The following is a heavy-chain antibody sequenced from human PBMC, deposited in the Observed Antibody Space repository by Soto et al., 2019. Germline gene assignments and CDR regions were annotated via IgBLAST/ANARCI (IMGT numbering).Heavy chain of an antibody. D-gene: IGHD6-19*01. Sequence: GESLKISCKGSGYSFTTYWIGWVRQMPGKGLEWMGFIYLGDSDTRYSPPFQGQVTISADKSIRTAYLQWSSLKASDTAMYYCVRRREAIAVKGNWIDPWGQGTLVTVSS. CDR3: VRRREAIAVKGNWIDP. V-gene: IGHV5-51*01. CDR2: IYLGDSDT. CDR1: GYSFTTYW. J-gene: IGHJ5*02.